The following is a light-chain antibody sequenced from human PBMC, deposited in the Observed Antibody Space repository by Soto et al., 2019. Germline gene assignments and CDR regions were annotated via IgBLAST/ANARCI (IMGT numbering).Light chain of an antibody. Sequence: EIVMTQSPATLSVSPGERATLSCRASQSVSSDLAWYQQKPGQAPGLLIYGASTRATGIPARFSGSGSGTEFTLTISSLQSEDFALYYCQQYNDWPLTFGQGTKVDIK. V-gene: IGKV3-15*01. CDR2: GAS. CDR1: QSVSSD. CDR3: QQYNDWPLT. J-gene: IGKJ1*01.